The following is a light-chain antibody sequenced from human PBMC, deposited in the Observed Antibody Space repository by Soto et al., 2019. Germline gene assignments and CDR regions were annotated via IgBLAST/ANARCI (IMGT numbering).Light chain of an antibody. CDR1: QSITTW. Sequence: DIQMTQSPSTVSAYVGDSVTITCRASQSITTWLAWYQQRPGKAPKLLIPDASSSESGVPSRFSGSGSGTDFTLTISSLQPEDFATYYCQQSYSTPRTFGQGTKVDIK. CDR2: DAS. CDR3: QQSYSTPRT. V-gene: IGKV1-39*01. J-gene: IGKJ1*01.